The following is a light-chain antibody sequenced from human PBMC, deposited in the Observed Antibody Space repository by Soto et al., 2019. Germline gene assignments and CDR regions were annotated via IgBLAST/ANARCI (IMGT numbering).Light chain of an antibody. CDR3: QQRSYPIT. J-gene: IGKJ5*01. V-gene: IGKV3-11*01. Sequence: EILLTQSPATLSLSPGERATLSCRASQSVSRYLAWYQQKPGQAPRLLIYDASHRATGIPVRLSGSGSDSDFTLTISSLEPEDFAVYYCQQRSYPITFGQGTRLEIK. CDR2: DAS. CDR1: QSVSRY.